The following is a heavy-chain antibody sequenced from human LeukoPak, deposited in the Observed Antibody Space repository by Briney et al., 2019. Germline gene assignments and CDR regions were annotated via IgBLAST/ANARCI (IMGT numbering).Heavy chain of an antibody. V-gene: IGHV1-69*15. J-gene: IGHJ4*02. CDR3: ARGLDFWSGYIDY. Sequence: GASVKVSCKASGGSFTSYGISWVRQAPGQGLEWMGKIIPIYGRANYGQKFQGRVTITADESTSTAYMELSSLRSEDAAVYYCARGLDFWSGYIDYWGQGTLVTVSS. D-gene: IGHD3-3*01. CDR1: GGSFTSYG. CDR2: IIPIYGRA.